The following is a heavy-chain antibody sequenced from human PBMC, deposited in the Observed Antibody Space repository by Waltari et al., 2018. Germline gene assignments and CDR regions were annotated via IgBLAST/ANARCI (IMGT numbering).Heavy chain of an antibody. V-gene: IGHV4-34*01. CDR3: ASPRYIGP. CDR1: GGSFSGYY. Sequence: QVQLQQWGAGLLKPSETLSLTCAVYGGSFSGYYWSWIRQPPGKGLEWIGKINQSGSTNYNPSLKSRVTISVDTSKNQFSLKLSSVTAADTAVYYCASPRYIGPWGQGTLVTVSS. J-gene: IGHJ5*02. CDR2: INQSGST. D-gene: IGHD1-26*01.